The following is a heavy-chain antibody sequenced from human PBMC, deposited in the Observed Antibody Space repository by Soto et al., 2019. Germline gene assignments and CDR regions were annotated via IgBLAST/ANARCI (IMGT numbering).Heavy chain of an antibody. CDR2: IIPIFGTA. CDR1: GGTFSSYA. CDR3: ASADEPYYYYMDV. Sequence: SVKVSCKASGGTFSSYAISWVRQAPGQGLEWMGGIIPIFGTANYAQKFQGRVTITADKSTSTAYMELSSLRSEDTAVYYCASADEPYYYYMDVWGKGTTVTVSS. J-gene: IGHJ6*03. V-gene: IGHV1-69*06.